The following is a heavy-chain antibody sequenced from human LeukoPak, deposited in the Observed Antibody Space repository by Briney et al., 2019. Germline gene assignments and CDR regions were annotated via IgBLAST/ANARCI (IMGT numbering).Heavy chain of an antibody. CDR1: GFTFSDYY. V-gene: IGHV3-11*04. D-gene: IGHD2-15*01. J-gene: IGHJ3*01. CDR3: ARDLDVVVGPAHYDALDL. Sequence: PGGSLRLSCAASGFTFSDYYINWIRQAPGKGLEWVSSISSSGSAIFYADSVRGRFTISRGNAKNSLFLQMNSLRAEDTAVYYCARDLDVVVGPAHYDALDLWGQGTTVTVS. CDR2: ISSSGSAI.